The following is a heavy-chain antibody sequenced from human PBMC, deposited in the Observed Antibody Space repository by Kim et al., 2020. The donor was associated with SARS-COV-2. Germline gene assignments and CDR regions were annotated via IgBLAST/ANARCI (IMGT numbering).Heavy chain of an antibody. D-gene: IGHD6-13*01. CDR3: AKDWGSWPWEDYYYYGMDV. J-gene: IGHJ6*02. V-gene: IGHV3-30*02. Sequence: GRFTISRDNSKNTLYLQMNSLRAEDTAVYYCAKDWGSWPWEDYYYYGMDVWGQGTTVTVSS.